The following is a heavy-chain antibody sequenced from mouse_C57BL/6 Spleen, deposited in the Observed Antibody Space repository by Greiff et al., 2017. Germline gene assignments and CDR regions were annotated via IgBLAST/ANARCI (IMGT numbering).Heavy chain of an antibody. Sequence: EVQLQQSGPGLVKPSQSLSLTCSVTGYSITSGYYWNWIRQFPGNKLEWMGYISYDGSNNYNPSLKNRISITRDTSKNQFFLKLNSVTTEDTATYYCARERDGAMDYWGQGTSVTVSS. CDR3: ARERDGAMDY. CDR1: GYSITSGYY. D-gene: IGHD1-2*01. J-gene: IGHJ4*01. V-gene: IGHV3-6*01. CDR2: ISYDGSN.